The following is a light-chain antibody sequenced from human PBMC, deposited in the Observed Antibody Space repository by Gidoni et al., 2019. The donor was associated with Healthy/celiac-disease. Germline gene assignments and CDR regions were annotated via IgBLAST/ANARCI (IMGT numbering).Light chain of an antibody. CDR3: KQYDNLPFT. J-gene: IGKJ3*01. Sequence: DIQMTQSPSSLSASVGDRVPITCQASQDISNYLNWYQQKPGKAPKLLIYDASNLETGVPSRFSGSGAATDFTFTISSLQPEDIAIYYCKQYDNLPFTFGPETKVDIK. CDR2: DAS. V-gene: IGKV1-33*01. CDR1: QDISNY.